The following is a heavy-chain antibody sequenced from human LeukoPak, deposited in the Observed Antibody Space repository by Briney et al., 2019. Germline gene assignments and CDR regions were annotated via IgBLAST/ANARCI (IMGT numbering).Heavy chain of an antibody. D-gene: IGHD2-21*02. CDR1: GFTFSSYS. CDR3: ARGIVVVTAVAFFDY. V-gene: IGHV3-48*01. J-gene: IGHJ4*02. CDR2: ISSSSSTI. Sequence: GGSLRLSCAASGFTFSSYSMNWVRQAPGKGLEWVSYISSSSSTIYYADSVKGRFTISRDNAKNSLYLQMNSLRAEDTAVYYCARGIVVVTAVAFFDYWGQGTLVTVSS.